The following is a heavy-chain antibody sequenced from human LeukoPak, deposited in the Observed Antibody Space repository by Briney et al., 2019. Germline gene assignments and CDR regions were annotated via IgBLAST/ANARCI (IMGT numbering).Heavy chain of an antibody. V-gene: IGHV3-49*04. Sequence: GGSLRLSCTASGFTFGDYAMSWVSQAPGKGLEWVGLIRSKAYGGTTEYAASVKGRFTISRDDSKTIAYLQMNSLKTEDAAVYYCTRRYFDTPLNWGQGTLVTV. J-gene: IGHJ4*02. D-gene: IGHD3-9*01. CDR2: IRSKAYGGTT. CDR3: TRRYFDTPLN. CDR1: GFTFGDYA.